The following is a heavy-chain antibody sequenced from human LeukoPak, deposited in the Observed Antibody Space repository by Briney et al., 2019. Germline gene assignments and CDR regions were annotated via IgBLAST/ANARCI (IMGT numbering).Heavy chain of an antibody. CDR2: ISYDGSNK. D-gene: IGHD6-19*01. CDR3: ARANVGYSSGWYSGLDP. J-gene: IGHJ5*02. V-gene: IGHV3-30*04. CDR1: GFTFSSYA. Sequence: KAGGSLRLSCAASGFTFSSYAMHWVRQAPGKGLEWVAVISYDGSNKYYADSVKGRSTISRDNSKNTLYLQMNSLRAEDTAVYYCARANVGYSSGWYSGLDPWGQGTLVTVSS.